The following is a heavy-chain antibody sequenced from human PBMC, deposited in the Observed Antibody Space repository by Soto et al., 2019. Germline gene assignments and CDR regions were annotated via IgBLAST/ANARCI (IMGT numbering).Heavy chain of an antibody. CDR2: IHYGGST. D-gene: IGHD5-12*01. CDR1: GGSVSGYY. V-gene: IGHV4-59*08. J-gene: IGHJ6*02. Sequence: QVQLQESTPGLVKPSETLSLTCTVSGGSVSGYYWSWIRQTPGKGLEWLGYIHYGGSTNYNPSLMSRVALSVDTPKNQFSLRLSSVTAADTAVYYCARHVDIDQRGMEVWGQGTTVTVSS. CDR3: ARHVDIDQRGMEV.